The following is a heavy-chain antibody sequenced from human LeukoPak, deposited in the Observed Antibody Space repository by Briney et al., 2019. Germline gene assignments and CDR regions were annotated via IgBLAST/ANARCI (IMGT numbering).Heavy chain of an antibody. Sequence: SETLSLTCTVSGGSISSYYWSWIRQPPGKGLEWIGYIYYSGSTNYNPSLKGRVTISVDTSKNQFSLKLSSVTAADTAVYYCARGIGYSSGWASLDAFDIWGQGTMVTVSS. CDR3: ARGIGYSSGWASLDAFDI. D-gene: IGHD6-19*01. V-gene: IGHV4-59*01. CDR1: GGSISSYY. J-gene: IGHJ3*02. CDR2: IYYSGST.